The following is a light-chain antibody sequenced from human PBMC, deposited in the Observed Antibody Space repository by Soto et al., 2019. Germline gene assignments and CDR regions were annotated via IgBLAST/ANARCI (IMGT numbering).Light chain of an antibody. J-gene: IGKJ4*01. CDR3: QQRSNWVT. V-gene: IGKV3-11*01. Sequence: EILLTQSPATLSMSPGERATLSCRASQSIRSYLAWYQQKPGQTPRLLIYDASNRVTGIPARFSGSGSGTDFTLTISSLEPEDSAIYYCQQRSNWVTVGGRTKVEIK. CDR1: QSIRSY. CDR2: DAS.